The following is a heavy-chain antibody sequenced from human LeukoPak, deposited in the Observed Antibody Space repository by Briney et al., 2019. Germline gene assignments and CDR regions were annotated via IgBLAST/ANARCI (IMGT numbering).Heavy chain of an antibody. CDR1: GFTFSSYS. CDR2: ITRSNYI. V-gene: IGHV3-21*04. Sequence: KSGGSLRLSCAASGFTFSSYSMNWVRQAPGKGLEWVSSITRSNYIYYADSVKGRFTISRDNAKNSLYLQMNSLRAEDTAVYYCARAVQLERPPPLKGYYYMDVWGKGTTVTVSS. D-gene: IGHD1-1*01. CDR3: ARAVQLERPPPLKGYYYMDV. J-gene: IGHJ6*03.